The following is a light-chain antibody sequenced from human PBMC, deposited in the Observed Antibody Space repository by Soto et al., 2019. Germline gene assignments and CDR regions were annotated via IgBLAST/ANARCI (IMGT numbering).Light chain of an antibody. CDR2: DAS. V-gene: IGKV1-5*01. J-gene: IGKJ1*01. CDR1: QSISSW. CDR3: QQYSDSSGA. Sequence: DIQMTQSPSSLSASVGDRVTITFRASQSISSWLAWYQQKPGKAPKLLIFDASTLESGVPSRFSGSGSGTDFTLTISSLQPDDFATYYCQQYSDSSGAFGQGTKVDIK.